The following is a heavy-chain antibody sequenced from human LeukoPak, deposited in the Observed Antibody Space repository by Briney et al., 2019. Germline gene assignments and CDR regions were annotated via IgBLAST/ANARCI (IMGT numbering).Heavy chain of an antibody. CDR1: GFTFDDYG. V-gene: IGHV3-20*04. CDR3: ARELITGTFLWFDP. D-gene: IGHD1-7*01. J-gene: IGHJ5*02. Sequence: GGSLRLSCAASGFTFDDYGMSWVRQAPGKGLEWVSGINWNGGSTGYADSVKGRFTISRDNAKNSPYLQMNSLRAEDTALYYCARELITGTFLWFDPWGQGTLVTVSS. CDR2: INWNGGST.